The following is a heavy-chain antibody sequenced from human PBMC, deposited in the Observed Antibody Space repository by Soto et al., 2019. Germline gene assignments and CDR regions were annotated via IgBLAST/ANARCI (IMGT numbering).Heavy chain of an antibody. D-gene: IGHD5-18*01. CDR3: ARVSGHNTGYYSVYFMDV. CDR1: GGSISRGDHY. CDR2: IYYTGST. J-gene: IGHJ6*02. Sequence: SETLSLTRNVSGGSISRGDHYWNWIRQSPGNGLEWIGYIYYTGSTFYSPSLKSRVTISLDTSENPFSLDMNSVTAADTAVYFCARVSGHNTGYYSVYFMDVWGQGTTVTVSS. V-gene: IGHV4-30-4*01.